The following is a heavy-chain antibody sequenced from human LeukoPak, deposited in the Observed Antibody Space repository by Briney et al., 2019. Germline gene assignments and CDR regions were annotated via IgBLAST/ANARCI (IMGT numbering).Heavy chain of an antibody. Sequence: GRSLRLSCAASGFTFSSYDMHWVRQAPGKGLEWVAAISNDGGDNYYADSVNGRFTISRDSSKNPLNVLVNTLRREDAAVYYCAKEMGSRSALCYFDCWGQGPLLTVSS. CDR3: AKEMGSRSALCYFDC. J-gene: IGHJ4*02. D-gene: IGHD3-10*01. V-gene: IGHV3-30*18. CDR1: GFTFSSYD. CDR2: ISNDGGDN.